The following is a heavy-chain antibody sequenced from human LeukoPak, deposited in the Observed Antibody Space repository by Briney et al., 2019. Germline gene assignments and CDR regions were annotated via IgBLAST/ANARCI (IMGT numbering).Heavy chain of an antibody. Sequence: GGSLRLSCAASGFTFTNYAMTWVRQAPGKGLEWVGRIRSKSDSGTTDYAAPVKGRFTISRDDSKNTLYLQMNSLKTEDTAVYYCTTGRLGTWGQGTLVTVSS. CDR1: GFTFTNYA. CDR2: IRSKSDSGTT. V-gene: IGHV3-15*01. D-gene: IGHD1-26*01. CDR3: TTGRLGT. J-gene: IGHJ5*02.